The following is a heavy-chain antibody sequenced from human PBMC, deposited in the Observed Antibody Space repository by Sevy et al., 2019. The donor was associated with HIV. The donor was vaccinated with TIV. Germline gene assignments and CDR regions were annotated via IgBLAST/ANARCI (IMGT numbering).Heavy chain of an antibody. V-gene: IGHV3-7*01. CDR3: ASEYLGYSGGYCYYDAFDI. D-gene: IGHD2-21*02. CDR2: IKQVGSEK. Sequence: GGSLRLSCAASGFTFSSYWMSWVRQAPGKGLEWVANIKQVGSEKYYVDFVKGRFTFSIDNAKNSLYLQMNSLRAEDTAVDYCASEYLGYSGGYCYYDAFDIWGQGTMVTVSS. CDR1: GFTFSSYW. J-gene: IGHJ3*02.